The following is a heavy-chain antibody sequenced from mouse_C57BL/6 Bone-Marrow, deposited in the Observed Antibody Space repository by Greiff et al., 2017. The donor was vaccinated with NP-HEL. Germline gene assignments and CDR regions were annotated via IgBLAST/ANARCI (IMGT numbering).Heavy chain of an antibody. CDR1: GFTFSSYT. V-gene: IGHV5-9*01. Sequence: DVQLVESGGGLVKPGGSLKLSCAASGFTFSSYTMSWVRQTPEKRLEWVATISGGGGNTYYPDSVKGRFTISRDNAKNTLYLQMSSLRSEDTALYYCARHTYDYDGFDYWGQGTTLTVSS. J-gene: IGHJ2*01. CDR3: ARHTYDYDGFDY. D-gene: IGHD2-4*01. CDR2: ISGGGGNT.